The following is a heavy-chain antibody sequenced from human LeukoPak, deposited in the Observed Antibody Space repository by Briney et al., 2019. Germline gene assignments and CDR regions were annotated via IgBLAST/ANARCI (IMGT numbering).Heavy chain of an antibody. CDR3: TRGGASSGYDY. Sequence: ASVKVSCKASGYTFTGYYMHWVRQAPGQGLEWMGWINPNSGGTNYAQKFQGRVTMTRDTSISTAYMELRSLRSDDTAVYYCTRGGASSGYDYWGQGTLGPGSS. V-gene: IGHV1-2*02. CDR1: GYTFTGYY. J-gene: IGHJ4*02. D-gene: IGHD6-19*01. CDR2: INPNSGGT.